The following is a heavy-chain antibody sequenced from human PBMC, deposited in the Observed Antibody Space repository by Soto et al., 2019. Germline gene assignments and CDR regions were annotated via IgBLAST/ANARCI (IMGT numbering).Heavy chain of an antibody. CDR1: GFTFNNYA. CDR2: ISPNGVDT. CDR3: ARSRSWFSDF. D-gene: IGHD6-13*01. Sequence: GGSLRLSCSASGFTFNNYAMNWVRQAPGKGLEFVSAISPNGVDTYYADSVKGRFTISRDNSKNTLYLQVSTLRPEDTAVYYCARSRSWFSDFWGQGTLVTVSS. V-gene: IGHV3-64D*06. J-gene: IGHJ4*02.